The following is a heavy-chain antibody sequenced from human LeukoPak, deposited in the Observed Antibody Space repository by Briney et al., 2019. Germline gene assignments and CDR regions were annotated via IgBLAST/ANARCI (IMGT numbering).Heavy chain of an antibody. CDR3: ARDPPTGGGIAAAGTGY. CDR1: GYTFTSYD. CDR2: MNPNSGNT. D-gene: IGHD6-13*01. Sequence: GASVKVSCKASGYTFTSYDINWVRQATGQGLEWMGWMNPNSGNTGYAQKFQGRVTMTRNTSISTAYMELRSLRSDDTAVYYCARDPPTGGGIAAAGTGYWGQGTLVTVSS. J-gene: IGHJ4*02. V-gene: IGHV1-8*01.